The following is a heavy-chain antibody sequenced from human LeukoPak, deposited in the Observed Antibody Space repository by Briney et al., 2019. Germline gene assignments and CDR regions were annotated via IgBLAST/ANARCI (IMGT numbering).Heavy chain of an antibody. CDR1: GGTFSSYA. CDR2: IIPIFGTA. D-gene: IGHD4-17*01. Sequence: ASVTVSCKASGGTFSSYAISWVRQAPGQGVEWMGGIIPIFGTANYAQKFQGRVTITADESTSTAYMELSSLRSEDTAVYYCARGPTGAGDYENYFDYWGQGTLVTVSS. CDR3: ARGPTGAGDYENYFDY. J-gene: IGHJ4*02. V-gene: IGHV1-69*13.